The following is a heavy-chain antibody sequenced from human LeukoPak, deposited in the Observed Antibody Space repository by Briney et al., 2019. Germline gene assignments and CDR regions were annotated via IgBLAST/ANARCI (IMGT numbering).Heavy chain of an antibody. D-gene: IGHD2-2*01. CDR1: GFTVSSNY. Sequence: TGGSLRLSCAASGFTVSSNYMSWVRQAPGKGLEWVSVIHSGGSTYYADSVKGRFTISRDNSKNTLYLQMNSLRAEDTAVYYCAREVVPAALGFVFETPGDYWGQGTLVTVSS. CDR3: AREVVPAALGFVFETPGDY. CDR2: IHSGGST. V-gene: IGHV3-66*01. J-gene: IGHJ4*02.